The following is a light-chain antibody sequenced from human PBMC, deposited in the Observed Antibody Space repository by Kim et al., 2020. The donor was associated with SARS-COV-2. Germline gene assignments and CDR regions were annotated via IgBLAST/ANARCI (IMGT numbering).Light chain of an antibody. Sequence: EIVMTQSPATLSVSPGERATLSCRASQSVRSSLAWYQQKPGQAPRLLIYGASTRATGIPARFSGGGSGTDFTLTISNLQSEDCGTYYCQQYDNWPPGTFGQGTKVDIK. CDR1: QSVRSS. J-gene: IGKJ1*01. CDR3: QQYDNWPPGT. V-gene: IGKV3-15*01. CDR2: GAS.